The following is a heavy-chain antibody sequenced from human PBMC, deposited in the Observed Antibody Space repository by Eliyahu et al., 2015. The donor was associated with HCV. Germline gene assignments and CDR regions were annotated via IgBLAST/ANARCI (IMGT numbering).Heavy chain of an antibody. J-gene: IGHJ6*03. CDR1: GFXXRKAW. CDR3: TTGAPGGFDYYLDV. CDR2: IKSKTDGGTT. Sequence: EVQLVESGGGLVKPGGSLRLXCSASGFXXRKAWMXWVRQAPGKGLEWIGRIKSKTDGGTTDYAAPVKGRFTISRDDSKSTLYLQMNSPKTEDTAVYYCTTGAPGGFDYYLDVWGQGTTVTVSS. D-gene: IGHD3-10*01. V-gene: IGHV3-15*01.